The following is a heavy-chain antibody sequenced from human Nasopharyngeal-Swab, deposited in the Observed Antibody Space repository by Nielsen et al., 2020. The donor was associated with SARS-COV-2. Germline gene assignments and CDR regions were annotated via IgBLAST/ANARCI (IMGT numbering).Heavy chain of an antibody. CDR2: IKQDGSEE. J-gene: IGHJ4*02. CDR3: ARDVWGPDY. CDR1: GFSFVKYW. D-gene: IGHD3-16*01. Sequence: GESLKISCAGSGFSFVKYWMSWVRQAPGKGLEWMANIKQDGSEEYYVDSVKGRFTISRDNAKRSVYLQMHSLRAEDTTVYYCARDVWGPDYWGQGILVTVSS. V-gene: IGHV3-7*03.